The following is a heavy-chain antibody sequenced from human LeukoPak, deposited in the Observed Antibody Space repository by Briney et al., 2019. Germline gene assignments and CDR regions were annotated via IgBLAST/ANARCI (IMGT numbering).Heavy chain of an antibody. J-gene: IGHJ4*02. Sequence: GGSLRLSCAASGFTFSSYGMSWVRQAPGKGLEWVSAISGSGGSTYYADSVKGRFTISRDNSKNTVYLQMNSLRTEDTAVYYCAKVGGIAAAGFDNWGQGTPVTVSS. D-gene: IGHD6-13*01. V-gene: IGHV3-23*01. CDR2: ISGSGGST. CDR3: AKVGGIAAAGFDN. CDR1: GFTFSSYG.